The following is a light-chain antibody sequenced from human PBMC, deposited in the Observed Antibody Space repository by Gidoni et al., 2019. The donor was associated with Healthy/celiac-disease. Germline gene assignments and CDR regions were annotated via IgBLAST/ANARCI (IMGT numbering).Light chain of an antibody. V-gene: IGKV1-39*01. CDR1: QGISSY. CDR2: AAS. J-gene: IGKJ1*01. CDR3: QQSYSTPWT. Sequence: DIPLTHSPSSLSASVGDRFTITCRARQGISSYLHWYQQKPGKAPKLLIYAASSLQSGVPSRFSGSGSGTDFTLTISRLQPEDFATYYCQQSYSTPWTFGQGTKVEIK.